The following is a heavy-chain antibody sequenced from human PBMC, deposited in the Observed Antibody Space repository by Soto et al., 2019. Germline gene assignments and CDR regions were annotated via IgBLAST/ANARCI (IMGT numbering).Heavy chain of an antibody. Sequence: GGSLRLSCAASGFTFDDYTMHWVRQAPGKGLEWVSLISWDGGSTYYADSVKGRFTTSRDNSKNSLYLQMNSLRTEDAALYYCAKDLVPYDFWSGYCIRSYYYGMDVWGQGTTVTVSS. D-gene: IGHD3-3*01. CDR1: GFTFDDYT. CDR2: ISWDGGST. V-gene: IGHV3-43*01. CDR3: AKDLVPYDFWSGYCIRSYYYGMDV. J-gene: IGHJ6*02.